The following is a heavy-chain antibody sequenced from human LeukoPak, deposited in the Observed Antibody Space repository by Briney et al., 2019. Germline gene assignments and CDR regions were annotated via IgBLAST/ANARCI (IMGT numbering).Heavy chain of an antibody. Sequence: ASVKVSCKASGYTFNDHYIRWVRQAPGQGLEWMGWINPNSGGTNYAQKLQGRVTMTRDTSISTAYMELSSLRSDDTAVYYCARYPIYAFVWGSYRYTFDYWGQGTLVTVSS. J-gene: IGHJ4*02. V-gene: IGHV1-2*02. D-gene: IGHD3-16*02. CDR1: GYTFNDHY. CDR3: ARYPIYAFVWGSYRYTFDY. CDR2: INPNSGGT.